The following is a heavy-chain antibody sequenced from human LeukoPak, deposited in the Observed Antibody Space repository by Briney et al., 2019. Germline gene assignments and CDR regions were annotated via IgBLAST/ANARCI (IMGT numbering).Heavy chain of an antibody. V-gene: IGHV4-59*11. CDR2: IYYIGST. Sequence: SETLSLTCTVSGGSFSSHYWTWIRQPPGKGLEWIGNIYYIGSTNYNPSLKSRLTISIDTSNNQFSLKLDSVTATDTAVYYCARGTYQSNTYSYENWFDPWGRGILVTVSS. D-gene: IGHD2/OR15-2a*01. CDR1: GGSFSSHY. J-gene: IGHJ5*02. CDR3: ARGTYQSNTYSYENWFDP.